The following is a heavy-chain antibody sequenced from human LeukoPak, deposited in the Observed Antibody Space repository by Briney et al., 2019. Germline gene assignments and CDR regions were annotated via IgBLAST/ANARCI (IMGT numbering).Heavy chain of an antibody. D-gene: IGHD4-17*01. CDR1: GFAFSDYS. V-gene: IGHV3-21*01. CDR2: ITSDSNHI. J-gene: IGHJ4*02. Sequence: GGSLRLSCAASGFAFSDYSMTWVRQAPGKGLEWISAITSDSNHIYYADSMRGRFTISRDNAENSLYLQMNGLRAEDTAVYYCASGGATVCGYWGQGALVIVSS. CDR3: ASGGATVCGY.